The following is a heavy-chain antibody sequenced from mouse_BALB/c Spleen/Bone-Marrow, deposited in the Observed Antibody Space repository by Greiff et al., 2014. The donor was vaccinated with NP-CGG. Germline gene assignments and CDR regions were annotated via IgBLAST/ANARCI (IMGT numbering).Heavy chain of an antibody. CDR3: ARGWDYEGYFDY. D-gene: IGHD2-4*01. Sequence: QVQLQQSGAELARPGASVKMSCKASGYSFTSYTMHWVRQRPGQGLEWIGYINPSSGYTNYTKKFKDKATLTADKSSSTAYMQLSSLTSEDSAVYYCARGWDYEGYFDYWGQGTTLTVSP. CDR2: INPSSGYT. V-gene: IGHV1-4*01. J-gene: IGHJ2*01. CDR1: GYSFTSYT.